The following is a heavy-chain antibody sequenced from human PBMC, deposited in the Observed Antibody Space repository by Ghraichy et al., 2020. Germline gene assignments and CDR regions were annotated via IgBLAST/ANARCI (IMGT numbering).Heavy chain of an antibody. D-gene: IGHD4-17*01. Sequence: ASVKVSCKASGYTFTSYGISWVRQAPGQGLEWMGWISAYNGNTNYAQKLQGRVTMTTDTSTSTAYMELRSLRSDDTAVYCCARERDARYGRGYYGMDVWGQGTTVTVSS. J-gene: IGHJ6*02. V-gene: IGHV1-18*04. CDR3: ARERDARYGRGYYGMDV. CDR1: GYTFTSYG. CDR2: ISAYNGNT.